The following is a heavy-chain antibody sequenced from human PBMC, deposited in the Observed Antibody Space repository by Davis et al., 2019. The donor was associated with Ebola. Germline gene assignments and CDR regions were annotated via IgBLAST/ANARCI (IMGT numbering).Heavy chain of an antibody. CDR2: INTNTGNP. V-gene: IGHV7-4-1*02. J-gene: IGHJ6*02. D-gene: IGHD3-10*01. CDR3: ARDRAYYGMDV. Sequence: AASVKVSCKASGYTFTGYYMHWVRQAPGQGLEWMGWINTNTGNPTYAQGFTGRFVFSLDTSVSTAYLQISSLKAEDTAVYYCARDRAYYGMDVWGQGTTVTVSS. CDR1: GYTFTGYY.